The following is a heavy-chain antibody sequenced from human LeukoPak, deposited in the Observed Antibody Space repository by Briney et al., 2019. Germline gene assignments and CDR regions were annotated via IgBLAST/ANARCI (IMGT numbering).Heavy chain of an antibody. V-gene: IGHV4-39*02. J-gene: IGHJ6*03. D-gene: IGHD6-6*01. Sequence: SETLSLTCTVSDGSISSSSYYWGWIRQPPGKGLEWIGTIYYSGSTYYNPSLKSRVTISVDTSKNQFSLKLSSVTAADTAVYYCAREWRLAAPYYYYYMDVWGKGTTVTVSS. CDR2: IYYSGST. CDR3: AREWRLAAPYYYYYMDV. CDR1: DGSISSSSYY.